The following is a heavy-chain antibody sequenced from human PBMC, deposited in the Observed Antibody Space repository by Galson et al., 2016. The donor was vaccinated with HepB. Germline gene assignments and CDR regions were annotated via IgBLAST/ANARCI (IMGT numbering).Heavy chain of an antibody. J-gene: IGHJ4*02. D-gene: IGHD2-2*01. CDR3: AGERYSSKWYPSGPLDS. CDR1: GFIFSDYG. CDR2: IWYDGNNK. Sequence: SLRLSCAASGFIFSDYGMYWVRQAPGKGLEWVAIIWYDGNNKYYEDSVKGRFTISRDNSKNTLYLQMNSLRAEDTAVYYCAGERYSSKWYPSGPLDSWGQGTLVTVSS. V-gene: IGHV3-33*01.